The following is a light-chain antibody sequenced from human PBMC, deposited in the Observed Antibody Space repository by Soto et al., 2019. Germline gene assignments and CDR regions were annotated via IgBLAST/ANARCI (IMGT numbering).Light chain of an antibody. CDR3: QQRSNWPPALT. J-gene: IGKJ4*01. V-gene: IGKV3-11*01. CDR2: DAS. Sequence: EIVLTQSPATLSLSPGERATLSCRASQSVSRYLAWYQQKPGQAPRLLIYDASSRPTGIPARFSGSGSGTDFTLTISSIEPEDFAVYYCQQRSNWPPALTFGGGTKVEIK. CDR1: QSVSRY.